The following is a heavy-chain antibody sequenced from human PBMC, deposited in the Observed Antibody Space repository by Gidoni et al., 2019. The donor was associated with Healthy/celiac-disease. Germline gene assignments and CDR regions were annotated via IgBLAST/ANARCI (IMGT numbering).Heavy chain of an antibody. V-gene: IGHV1-18*04. J-gene: IGHJ4*02. CDR3: ASLIQNY. Sequence: QVTLVPSGAEVKTPGASVRVSCKASGYTFTNYGNSWVRQAPGQGLEWMGWISTYNGNTNYAQKFQGRVTMTTDTSTSTAYMELRSLRSDDTAVYYCASLIQNYWGQGTLVTVSS. D-gene: IGHD1-1*01. CDR1: GYTFTNYG. CDR2: ISTYNGNT.